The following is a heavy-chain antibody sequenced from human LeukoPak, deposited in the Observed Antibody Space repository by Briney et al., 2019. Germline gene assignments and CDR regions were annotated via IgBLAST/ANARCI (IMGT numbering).Heavy chain of an antibody. D-gene: IGHD5-18*01. V-gene: IGHV4-59*01. J-gene: IGHJ4*02. CDR3: ARGRKYTYGYTVTELGSGYFDY. CDR1: GGSISSYY. CDR2: IYYSGRT. Sequence: PSETLSLTCTVSGGSISSYYRSWIRLPPGKGLELIGYIYYSGRTNYNPSLKSRVTISVDSSKNQFSLKLSSVTAADTAMYYCARGRKYTYGYTVTELGSGYFDYWGQGTLVTVSS.